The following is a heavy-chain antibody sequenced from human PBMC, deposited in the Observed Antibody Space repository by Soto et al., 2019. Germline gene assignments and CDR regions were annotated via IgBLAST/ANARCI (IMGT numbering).Heavy chain of an antibody. CDR3: ARENRGGSWGYWFDP. Sequence: SSETLSLTCTVSGGSISSYYWSWIRQPPGKGLEWIGYIYYSGSTNYNPSLKSRVTISVDTSKNQFSLKLSSVTAADTAVYYCARENRGGSWGYWFDPWGQGTLVTVSS. V-gene: IGHV4-59*01. CDR2: IYYSGST. D-gene: IGHD2-15*01. CDR1: GGSISSYY. J-gene: IGHJ5*02.